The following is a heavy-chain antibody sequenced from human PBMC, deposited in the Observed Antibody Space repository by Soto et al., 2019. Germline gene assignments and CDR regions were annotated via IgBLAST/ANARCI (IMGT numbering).Heavy chain of an antibody. Sequence: QVQLQQWGAGLLKPSETLSLTCAVYGGSFSGYYWSWIRQPPGKGLEWSGEINHSGSTNYNPSLKSRVTISVDTSKNQFSLKLSSVTAADTAVYYCARVGIVVVPAATGDDAFDIWGQGTMVTVSS. D-gene: IGHD2-2*01. CDR3: ARVGIVVVPAATGDDAFDI. CDR1: GGSFSGYY. J-gene: IGHJ3*02. V-gene: IGHV4-34*01. CDR2: INHSGST.